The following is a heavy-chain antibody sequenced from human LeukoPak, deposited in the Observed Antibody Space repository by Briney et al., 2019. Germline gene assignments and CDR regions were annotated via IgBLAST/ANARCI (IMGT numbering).Heavy chain of an antibody. D-gene: IGHD6-19*01. CDR3: ARGHQWLVNWYFDL. Sequence: SQTLSLTCTVSGGSISSYYWSWIRQPPGKGLEWIGYIYYSGSTNYNPSLKSRVTISVDTSKNQFSLKLSSVTAADTAVYYCARGHQWLVNWYFDLWGRGTLVTVSS. J-gene: IGHJ2*01. V-gene: IGHV4-59*01. CDR2: IYYSGST. CDR1: GGSISSYY.